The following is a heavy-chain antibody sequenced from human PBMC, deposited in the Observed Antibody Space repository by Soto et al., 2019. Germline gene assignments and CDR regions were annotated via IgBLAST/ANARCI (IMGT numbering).Heavy chain of an antibody. CDR1: VGTLSSYA. CDR3: ARPPFYDSSGYYWDYFDY. J-gene: IGHJ4*02. V-gene: IGHV1-69*01. Sequence: SVKVSCKASVGTLSSYAIRWVRQDPGQGLEWMGGIIPIFGTANYAQKFQGRVTITADESTSTAYMELSSLRSEDTAVYYCARPPFYDSSGYYWDYFDYWGQGTLVTVSS. CDR2: IIPIFGTA. D-gene: IGHD3-22*01.